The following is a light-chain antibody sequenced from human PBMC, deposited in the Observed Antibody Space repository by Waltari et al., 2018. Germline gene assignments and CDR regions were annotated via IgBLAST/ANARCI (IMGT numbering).Light chain of an antibody. CDR2: HAS. J-gene: IGKJ4*01. V-gene: IGKV3-15*01. Sequence: EIVMTQSPATLSVSPGERATLSCRASPSVSSNSAWYQQKPGQAPRLLIYHASTRATGIPARFSGSGSGTEFTLTVTSLQSEDFAVYYCQQYDNWPPLTFGGGTKVDLK. CDR1: PSVSSN. CDR3: QQYDNWPPLT.